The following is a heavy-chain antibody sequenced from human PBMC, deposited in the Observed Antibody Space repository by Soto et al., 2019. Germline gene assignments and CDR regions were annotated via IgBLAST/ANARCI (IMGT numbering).Heavy chain of an antibody. CDR3: AINGGTTVMHDAFDI. J-gene: IGHJ3*02. CDR2: IYPDDSDT. D-gene: IGHD4-4*01. Sequence: GESLKISCKGSGYSFTSYWIGWVRQMPGKGLEWMGIIYPDDSDTRYSPSFQGQVTISADKSISTAYLQWSSLKASDTAMYYCAINGGTTVMHDAFDIWGQGAMVTVSS. V-gene: IGHV5-51*01. CDR1: GYSFTSYW.